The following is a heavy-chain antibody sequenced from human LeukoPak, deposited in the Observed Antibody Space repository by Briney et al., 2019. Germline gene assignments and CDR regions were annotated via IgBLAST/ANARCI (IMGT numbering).Heavy chain of an antibody. V-gene: IGHV4-39*07. CDR1: GASISNSNYS. CDR2: IYHSGST. J-gene: IGHJ6*02. D-gene: IGHD2-15*01. CDR3: ARDPGPYCSGGSCYRPVGYYYYGMDV. Sequence: SETLSLTCPVSGASISNSNYSWGWIRQPPGKGLEWIASIYHSGSTYYNPSLKSRITISMDTSKNQFSLKLSSVTAADKAVYYCARDPGPYCSGGSCYRPVGYYYYGMDVWGQGTTVTVSS.